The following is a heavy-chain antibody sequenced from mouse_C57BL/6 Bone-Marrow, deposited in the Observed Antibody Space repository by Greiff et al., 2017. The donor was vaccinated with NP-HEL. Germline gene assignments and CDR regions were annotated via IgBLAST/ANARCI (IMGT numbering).Heavy chain of an antibody. CDR2: ISNGGGST. D-gene: IGHD1-1*02. CDR3: ARHGGGEAYYFDY. V-gene: IGHV5-12*01. J-gene: IGHJ2*01. Sequence: EVMLVESGGGLVQPGGSLKLSCAASGFTFSDYYMYWVRQTPEKRLEWVAYISNGGGSTYYPDTVKGRFTISRDNAKNTLYLQMSRLKSEDTAMYYCARHGGGEAYYFDYWGQGTTLTVSS. CDR1: GFTFSDYY.